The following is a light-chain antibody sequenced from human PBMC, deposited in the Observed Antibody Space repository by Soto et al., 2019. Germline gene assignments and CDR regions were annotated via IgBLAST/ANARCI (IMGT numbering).Light chain of an antibody. V-gene: IGKV2-28*01. CDR2: LGS. CDR3: MQALQTPIP. J-gene: IGKJ5*01. CDR1: QSLLHSNGYNF. Sequence: DIVMTQSPLSLPVTPGEPASISCRSSQSLLHSNGYNFLDWYLQKPGQSPQLLIYLGSNRASGVPDRVRSSESGTDFTLKISRVEAEDVGVYFCMQALQTPIPLGQGTRLEIK.